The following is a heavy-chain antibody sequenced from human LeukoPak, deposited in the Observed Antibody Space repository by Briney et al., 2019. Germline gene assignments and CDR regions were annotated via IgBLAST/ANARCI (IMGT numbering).Heavy chain of an antibody. V-gene: IGHV3-23*01. CDR3: AKGLQSGSYGADI. CDR1: GFTFSSYA. Sequence: GGSLRLSCAASGFTFSSYAMIWVRQAPGKGLEWVSAISGSGGSTYYPDSVKGRFTISRDNSKNTLYLQMNSLRAEDTAVYYCAKGLQSGSYGADIWGQGTMVTVSS. D-gene: IGHD1-26*01. J-gene: IGHJ3*02. CDR2: ISGSGGST.